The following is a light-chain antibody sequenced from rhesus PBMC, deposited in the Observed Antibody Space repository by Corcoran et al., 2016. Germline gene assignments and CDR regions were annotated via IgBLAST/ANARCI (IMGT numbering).Light chain of an antibody. CDR2: GSS. Sequence: QVILTQSPATLSLSPGESATLSCRDSQRVGSSLAWYQQKPGQATRLLLYGSSSRAASLPERFSGRGSVTEFTLTISSLEPEDFAVYYCQKYSSSPLTFGGGTKVEIK. J-gene: IGKJ4*01. V-gene: IGKV3-53*01. CDR1: QRVGSS. CDR3: QKYSSSPLT.